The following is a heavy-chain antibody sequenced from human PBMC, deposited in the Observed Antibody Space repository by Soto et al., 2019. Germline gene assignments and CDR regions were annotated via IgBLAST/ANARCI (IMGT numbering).Heavy chain of an antibody. D-gene: IGHD3-22*01. CDR3: AKGRYDSSGFFDY. Sequence: GGSLRLSCAASGFTFSSYGMHWVRQAPGKGLEWVAVISYDGSNKYYADSVKGRFTISRDNSKNTLYLQMNSLRAEDTAVYYCAKGRYDSSGFFDYWGQGTLVTVS. V-gene: IGHV3-30*18. J-gene: IGHJ4*02. CDR2: ISYDGSNK. CDR1: GFTFSSYG.